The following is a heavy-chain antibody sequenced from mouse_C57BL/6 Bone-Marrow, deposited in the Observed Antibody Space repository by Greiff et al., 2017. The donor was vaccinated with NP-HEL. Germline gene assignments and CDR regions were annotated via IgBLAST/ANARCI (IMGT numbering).Heavy chain of an antibody. CDR1: GYTFTSYW. CDR2: IDPSDSYT. Sequence: QVQLQQSGAELVMPGASVKLSCKASGYTFTSYWMQWVKQRPGQGLEWIGEIDPSDSYTNYNQKFKGKATLTVDTSSSTAYMQLSSLTSEDSAVYYCARPLYGSSPYFDYWGQGTTLTVSS. J-gene: IGHJ2*01. CDR3: ARPLYGSSPYFDY. V-gene: IGHV1-50*01. D-gene: IGHD1-1*01.